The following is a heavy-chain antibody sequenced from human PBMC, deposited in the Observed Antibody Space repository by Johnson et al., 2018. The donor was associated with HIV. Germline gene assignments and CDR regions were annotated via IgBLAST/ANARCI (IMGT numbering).Heavy chain of an antibody. V-gene: IGHV3-30*19. J-gene: IGHJ3*02. CDR1: GFTFSSYG. D-gene: IGHD5-18*01. CDR2: ISYDGSHK. Sequence: LVESGGGVVQPGGSLRLSCAASGFTFSSYGMHWVRQAPGMGLDWVAVISYDGSHKYYADSVTGRFPISRDNSKNTLSLQMNSLRPDDPAVYYCARDGRDLVTRGGFDIWGPGTVVTVSS. CDR3: ARDGRDLVTRGGFDI.